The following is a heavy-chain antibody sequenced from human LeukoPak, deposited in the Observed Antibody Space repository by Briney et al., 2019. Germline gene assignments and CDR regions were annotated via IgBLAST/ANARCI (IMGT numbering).Heavy chain of an antibody. J-gene: IGHJ5*02. CDR2: ISYDGSNK. Sequence: PGRSLRLSCAASGFTFSSYAMHWVRQAPGKGLEWVAVISYDGSNKYYADSVKGRFTISRDNSKNTLYLQMNSLRSEDTAVYYCARDWVTGDSWGQGTLVTVSS. V-gene: IGHV3-30-3*01. CDR1: GFTFSSYA. D-gene: IGHD7-27*01. CDR3: ARDWVTGDS.